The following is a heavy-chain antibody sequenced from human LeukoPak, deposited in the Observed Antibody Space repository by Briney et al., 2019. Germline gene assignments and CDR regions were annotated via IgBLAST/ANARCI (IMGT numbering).Heavy chain of an antibody. V-gene: IGHV3-74*01. CDR2: INSDGSST. CDR1: GFTFSSYW. CDR3: ARVPSGAGGWFDP. D-gene: IGHD1-14*01. J-gene: IGHJ5*02. Sequence: PGGFLRLSCAASGFTFSSYWMHWVRQAPGKGLVWVSRINSDGSSTSYADSVKGRFTISRDNAKNTLYLQMNSLRAEDTAVYYCARVPSGAGGWFDPWGQGTLVTVSS.